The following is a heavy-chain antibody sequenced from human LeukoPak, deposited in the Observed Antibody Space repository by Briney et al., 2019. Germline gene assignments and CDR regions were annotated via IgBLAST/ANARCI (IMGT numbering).Heavy chain of an antibody. CDR3: ARKGIAVAGGFDY. V-gene: IGHV3-7*01. CDR2: IKQDGSGK. CDR1: GFTFSSYW. Sequence: GGSLRLSCAASGFTFSSYWMSWVRQAPGKGLEWVANIKQDGSGKYYVDSVKGRFTISRDNAKNSLYLQMNSLRAEDTAVYYCARKGIAVAGGFDYWGQGTLVTVSS. J-gene: IGHJ4*02. D-gene: IGHD6-19*01.